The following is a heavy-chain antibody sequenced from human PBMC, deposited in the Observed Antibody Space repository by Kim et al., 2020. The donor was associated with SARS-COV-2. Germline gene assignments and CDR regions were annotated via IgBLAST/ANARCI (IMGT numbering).Heavy chain of an antibody. CDR3: TRDYSSSYYYYYYMDV. Sequence: GGSLRLSCTASGFTFGDYAMSWFRQAPGKGLEWVGFIRSKAYGGTTEYAASVKGRFTISRDDSKSIAYLQMNSLKTEDTAVYYCTRDYSSSYYYYYYMDVWGKGTTVTVSS. D-gene: IGHD6-6*01. V-gene: IGHV3-49*03. CDR1: GFTFGDYA. CDR2: IRSKAYGGTT. J-gene: IGHJ6*03.